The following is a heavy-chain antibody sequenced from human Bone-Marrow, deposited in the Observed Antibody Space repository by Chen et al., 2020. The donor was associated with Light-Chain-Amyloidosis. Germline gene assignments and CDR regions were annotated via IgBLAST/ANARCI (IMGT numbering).Heavy chain of an antibody. V-gene: IGHV5-51*01. J-gene: IGHJ4*02. Sequence: EVQLEQSGPEVKKPGESLKISCKGSGYTFPNYWLGWVRQMPGKGLEWMGVIYPDYSDARYSPSLEGQVTISADKSITTAYLQWRSLKASDTAMYYCARRRDGYNFDYWGQGTLVTVSS. CDR1: GYTFPNYW. CDR2: IYPDYSDA. D-gene: IGHD5-12*01. CDR3: ARRRDGYNFDY.